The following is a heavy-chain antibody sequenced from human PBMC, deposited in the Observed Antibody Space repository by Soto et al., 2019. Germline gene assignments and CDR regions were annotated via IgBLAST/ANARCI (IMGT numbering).Heavy chain of an antibody. D-gene: IGHD3-3*01. CDR3: AREADFWSASSVR. CDR1: GGSVSSAGYY. V-gene: IGHV4-61*08. J-gene: IGHJ4*02. Sequence: PSETRSLTCTVSGGSVSSAGYYWSWIRQTPGEGLEWIGYISYSGTTFYKSSLQSRVTISADRSNNQFSLKLNSVTAADTAIYYCAREADFWSASSVRWGQGTLVTVSS. CDR2: ISYSGTT.